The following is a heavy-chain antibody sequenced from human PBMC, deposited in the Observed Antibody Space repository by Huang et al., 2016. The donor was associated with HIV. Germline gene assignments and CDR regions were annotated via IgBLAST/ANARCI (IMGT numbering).Heavy chain of an antibody. CDR2: MSNDYRNK. CDR1: EFTFSDYG. V-gene: IGHV3-30*18. J-gene: IGHJ4*02. D-gene: IGHD4-4*01. CDR3: AKDSLRQYSNIFFFDS. Sequence: VKLVESGGGVVQPGKALTLSCVASEFTFSDYGMHWIRQAPGKGVEGWAFMSNDYRNKYLTDSVKGRFSISRDNPKNTLFLQMNDLRPEDTAVYFCAKDSLRQYSNIFFFDSWGQGTLVTVSS.